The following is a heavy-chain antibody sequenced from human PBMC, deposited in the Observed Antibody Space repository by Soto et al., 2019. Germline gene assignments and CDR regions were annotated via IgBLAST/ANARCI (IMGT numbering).Heavy chain of an antibody. CDR1: GDSISTDY. CDR3: AKNWNWESLVH. Sequence: PSDTLSLTCTVSGDSISTDYWSWIRQSPGKGLQWIGFIYYGGSTNYTPSLKSRVTISVDTPKNQFSLKLSSVTAADTAVYYCAKNWNWESLVHWGQGPLVTVS. J-gene: IGHJ4*02. D-gene: IGHD1-7*01. CDR2: IYYGGST. V-gene: IGHV4-59*08.